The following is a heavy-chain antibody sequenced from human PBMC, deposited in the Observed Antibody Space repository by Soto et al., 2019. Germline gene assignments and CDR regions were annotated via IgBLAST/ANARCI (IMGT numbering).Heavy chain of an antibody. J-gene: IGHJ4*02. Sequence: PSETLSLTCAISGGSISRPAYSWNWIRQSPGKGLEWIGSIYYRGNTYYNPSLKSRVTMSIDRSKNQFSLKLNSVTAADTAIYYCCGALKFWDSPRYFDYWGQGPL. CDR2: IYYRGNT. CDR3: CGALKFWDSPRYFDY. V-gene: IGHV4-30-2*06. D-gene: IGHD1-26*01. CDR1: GGSISRPAYS.